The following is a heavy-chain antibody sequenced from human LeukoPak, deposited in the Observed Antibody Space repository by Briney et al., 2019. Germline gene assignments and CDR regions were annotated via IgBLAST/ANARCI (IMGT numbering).Heavy chain of an antibody. Sequence: EASVQIICYTSGYNIFSYYMNWLRQPTGQGLEWMGWINPNSGGTNYAQKCQGRVTMTRDTSISTAYMELSRLRSDDTAVYYCARENDYWGQGTLVTVSS. CDR3: ARENDY. CDR2: INPNSGGT. CDR1: GYNIFSYY. J-gene: IGHJ4*02. V-gene: IGHV1-2*02.